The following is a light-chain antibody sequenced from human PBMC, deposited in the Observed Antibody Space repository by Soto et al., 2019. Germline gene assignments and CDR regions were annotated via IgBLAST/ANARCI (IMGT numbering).Light chain of an antibody. J-gene: IGKJ2*01. CDR2: KVS. CDR1: QSLVFSDGNTY. Sequence: DVVLTQSPLSLPVTLGQPASISCRSSQSLVFSDGNTYLFWFQQRPGQSPRRLIYKVSNRGSGVPGRISRSGSGTELPPKIKRVEGEDVGVYFCMQSAHWPHTFGQGTKLEIK. CDR3: MQSAHWPHT. V-gene: IGKV2-30*01.